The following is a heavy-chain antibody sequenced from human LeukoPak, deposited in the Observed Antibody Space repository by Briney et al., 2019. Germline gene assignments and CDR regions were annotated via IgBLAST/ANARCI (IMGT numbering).Heavy chain of an antibody. CDR3: AREGYGAGSWREWFDP. Sequence: PGGSLRLSCAASGFSFNTYGMNWVRQAPGKGLEWVAIIDFDGRNENSADSVKGRFTISRDNVKKSLYLQMSSLRDEDTAVYYCAREGYGAGSWREWFDPWGQGTLVTVSS. V-gene: IGHV3-33*08. D-gene: IGHD3-10*01. CDR2: IDFDGRNE. CDR1: GFSFNTYG. J-gene: IGHJ5*02.